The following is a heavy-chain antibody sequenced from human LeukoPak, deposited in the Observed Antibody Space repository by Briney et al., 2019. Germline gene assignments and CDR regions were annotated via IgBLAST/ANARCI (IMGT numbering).Heavy chain of an antibody. CDR3: AREHWGMDF. J-gene: IGHJ4*02. Sequence: GGSLRLSCEVSGFIFSDYYMSWIRQAPGKGLEWLSYISGDSSYTNYADSVQGRFTISRDNAENSVYLHMDNLSDDDTAIYFCAREHWGMDFWGQGTLVAVSS. CDR1: GFIFSDYY. V-gene: IGHV3-11*05. CDR2: ISGDSSYT. D-gene: IGHD7-27*01.